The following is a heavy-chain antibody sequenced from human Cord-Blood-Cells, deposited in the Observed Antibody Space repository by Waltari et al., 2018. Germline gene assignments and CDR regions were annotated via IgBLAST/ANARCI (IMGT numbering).Heavy chain of an antibody. D-gene: IGHD6-19*01. V-gene: IGHV3-48*03. J-gene: IGHJ4*02. Sequence: EVQLVESGGGLVQPGGSLRLSCAASGFTFSSYEMNWVRQAPGKGLEWVSYISSSGSTIYYADSVKGRFTISRDNAKNSLYLQMNSLRAEDTAVYYCARGGSSGWLQSFDYWGQGTLVTVSS. CDR3: ARGGSSGWLQSFDY. CDR2: ISSSGSTI. CDR1: GFTFSSYE.